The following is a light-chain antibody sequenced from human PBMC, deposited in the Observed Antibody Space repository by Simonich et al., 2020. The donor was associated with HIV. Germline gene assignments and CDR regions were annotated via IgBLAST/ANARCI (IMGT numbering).Light chain of an antibody. Sequence: DIQMTQSPSSVSASIGDRVTLTCRASQGISSWLAWYQQKPGKVPKLLIYKASSLESGVPSRFSGSGSGTEFTLTISSLQPDDFATYYCQQYNSYSYTFGQGTKLEIK. J-gene: IGKJ2*01. CDR2: KAS. CDR1: QGISSW. CDR3: QQYNSYSYT. V-gene: IGKV1-5*03.